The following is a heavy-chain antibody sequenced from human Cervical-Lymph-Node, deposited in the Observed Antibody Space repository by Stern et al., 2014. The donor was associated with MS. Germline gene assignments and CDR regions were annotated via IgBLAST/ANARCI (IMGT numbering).Heavy chain of an antibody. CDR3: ARRGGPISYYNDC. CDR2: IRNKANGYST. J-gene: IGHJ4*02. D-gene: IGHD3-16*01. Sequence: EVQLVESGGGLVQPGGSLRLSCAASGFTFSDHYMDWVRQAPGKGLEWVGRIRNKANGYSTAYAASVKGRFTISRDDAKNSLYLEMNGLRNEDTAVYYCARRGGPISYYNDCWGQGTLVTVSS. CDR1: GFTFSDHY. V-gene: IGHV3-72*01.